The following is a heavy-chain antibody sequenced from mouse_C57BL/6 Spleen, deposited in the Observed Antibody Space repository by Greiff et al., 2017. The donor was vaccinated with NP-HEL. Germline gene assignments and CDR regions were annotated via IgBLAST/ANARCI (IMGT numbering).Heavy chain of an antibody. Sequence: VQLKESGPGMVKPSQSLSLTCTVTGYSITSGYDWHWIRPFPGNKLEWMGYISYSGSTNYTPSLNSRISITHDTSKNHFFLKLNSMTTEDTATYYCALYYDYDGFAYWGQGTLVTVSA. CDR3: ALYYDYDGFAY. V-gene: IGHV3-1*01. D-gene: IGHD2-4*01. CDR2: ISYSGST. J-gene: IGHJ3*01. CDR1: GYSITSGYD.